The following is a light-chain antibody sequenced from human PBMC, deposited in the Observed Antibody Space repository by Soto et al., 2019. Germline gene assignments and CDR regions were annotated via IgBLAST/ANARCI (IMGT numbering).Light chain of an antibody. CDR3: HQYATSPFT. CDR1: ETIGRAY. J-gene: IGKJ2*01. CDR2: ATS. V-gene: IGKV3-20*01. Sequence: IVLTQSPGTLSLSPGERATVSCRASETIGRAYFASYQHRPGRTPRLVLSATSNRAAGIPDRFGGSGSGADFTLTISGVEPEDFAVYYCHQYATSPFTFGQGTKLEI.